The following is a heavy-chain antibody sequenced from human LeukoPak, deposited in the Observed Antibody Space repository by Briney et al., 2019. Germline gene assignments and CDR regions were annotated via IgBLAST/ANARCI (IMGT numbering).Heavy chain of an antibody. Sequence: PGESLRLSCAASGXTFXEYWXTXVXQAPGXGLEWVANIXXDGGEMNYVDSVRGRFTISRDNAQNSLYLQMNSLGAEDTAMYYCARDSGGCRGNNCFDTFDIWGQGTMVTVSS. D-gene: IGHD4-23*01. V-gene: IGHV3-7*05. CDR3: ARDSGGCRGNNCFDTFDI. CDR2: IXXDGGEM. J-gene: IGHJ3*02. CDR1: GXTFXEYW.